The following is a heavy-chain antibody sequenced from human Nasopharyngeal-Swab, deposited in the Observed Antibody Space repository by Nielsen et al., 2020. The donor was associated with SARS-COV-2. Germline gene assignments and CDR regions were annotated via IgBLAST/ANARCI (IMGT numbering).Heavy chain of an antibody. CDR3: ARRPTNGDYGAYGMDV. Sequence: GESLKISCKGSGYSFTSYWIGWVLQMPGKGLEWMGIIYPGDSHTRYSPSFQGQVTISADKSISTAYLQWSSLKASDTAMYYCARRPTNGDYGAYGMDVWGQGTTVTVSS. J-gene: IGHJ6*02. CDR2: IYPGDSHT. V-gene: IGHV5-51*01. D-gene: IGHD4-17*01. CDR1: GYSFTSYW.